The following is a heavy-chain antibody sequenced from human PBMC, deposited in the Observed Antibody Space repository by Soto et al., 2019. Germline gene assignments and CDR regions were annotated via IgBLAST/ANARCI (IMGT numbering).Heavy chain of an antibody. D-gene: IGHD3-3*01. J-gene: IGHJ4*02. CDR2: IRAGGGTT. V-gene: IGHV3-23*01. Sequence: VQLLESGGGLAQPGGSLRLSCAASGFTFSSYAMSWVRQAPWMGLEWVSAIRAGGGTTYVAASVKCRFPISRDNSRNTLYLQINTLRAEDPALSYCASLWSYTDITIFGVLDSWGPGTLVTVSS. CDR3: ASLWSYTDITIFGVLDS. CDR1: GFTFSSYA.